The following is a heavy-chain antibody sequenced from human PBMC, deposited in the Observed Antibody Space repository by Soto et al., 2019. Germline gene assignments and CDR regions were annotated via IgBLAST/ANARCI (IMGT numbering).Heavy chain of an antibody. CDR3: TTRITGTTSYGMDV. CDR1: GFTFSGSA. Sequence: PGGSLRLSCAASGFTFSGSAMHWVRQASGKGLEWVGRIRSKANSYATAYAASVKGRFTISRDDSKNTAYLQMNSLKTEDTAVYYCTTRITGTTSYGMDVWGQGTTVTVSS. D-gene: IGHD1-7*01. J-gene: IGHJ6*02. V-gene: IGHV3-73*01. CDR2: IRSKANSYAT.